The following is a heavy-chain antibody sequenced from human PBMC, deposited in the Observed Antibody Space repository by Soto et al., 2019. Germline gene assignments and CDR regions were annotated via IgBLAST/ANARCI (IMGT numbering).Heavy chain of an antibody. J-gene: IGHJ6*02. D-gene: IGHD4-17*01. Sequence: VASVKVSCKASGGTFSSYAISWVRQAPGQGLEWMGGIIPICGTTNYAQKFQGRVTITADESTSTAYMELSRLRSDDTAVYYCARDPGRVTTPPPPTYYYYGMDVWGQGTTVTVSS. V-gene: IGHV1-69*13. CDR2: IIPICGTT. CDR1: GGTFSSYA. CDR3: ARDPGRVTTPPPPTYYYYGMDV.